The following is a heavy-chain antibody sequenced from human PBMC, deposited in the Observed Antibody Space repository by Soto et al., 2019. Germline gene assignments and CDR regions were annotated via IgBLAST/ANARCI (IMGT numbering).Heavy chain of an antibody. D-gene: IGHD4-17*01. CDR3: ARGHDCGGVPFDY. V-gene: IGHV4-30-2*01. CDR2: IYTSGST. J-gene: IGHJ4*02. CDR1: EGSFSAGDYS. Sequence: SETLSLTCAVSEGSFSAGDYSWNWIRQPPGKGLERIAYIYTSGSTYCSSSLKSRVTISADRSKNQFSLQMTSVPAADAAAYSCARGHDCGGVPFDYWGQGRLVTDSS.